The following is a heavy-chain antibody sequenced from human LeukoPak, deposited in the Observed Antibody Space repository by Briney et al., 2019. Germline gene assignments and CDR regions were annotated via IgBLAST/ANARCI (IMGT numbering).Heavy chain of an antibody. CDR2: INGDGSSA. V-gene: IGHV3-74*01. D-gene: IGHD3-22*01. Sequence: GGSLRLSCAASGFTFSSYWMHWVRQAPGKGLVWVSRINGDGSSAIYADSVKGRFTISRGNAKNTLYLQMNSLRAEDTAVYYCARDSWYYYDSSSYYRDYWGLGTLVTVSS. J-gene: IGHJ4*02. CDR1: GFTFSSYW. CDR3: ARDSWYYYDSSSYYRDY.